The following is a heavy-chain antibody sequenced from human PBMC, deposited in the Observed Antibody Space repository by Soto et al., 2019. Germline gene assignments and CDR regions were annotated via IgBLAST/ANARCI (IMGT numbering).Heavy chain of an antibody. J-gene: IGHJ4*02. D-gene: IGHD1-26*01. Sequence: SETLSLTCTVSGGSISSGGYYWSWIRQHPGKGLEWIGYIYYSGSTYYNPSLKSRVTISVDTSKNQFSLKLSSVTAADTAVYYCERSVVGATLDYWGQGTLVTVSS. CDR1: GGSISSGGYY. CDR2: IYYSGST. V-gene: IGHV4-31*03. CDR3: ERSVVGATLDY.